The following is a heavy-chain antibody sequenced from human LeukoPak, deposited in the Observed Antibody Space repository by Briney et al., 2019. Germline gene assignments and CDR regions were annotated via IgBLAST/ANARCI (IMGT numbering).Heavy chain of an antibody. CDR2: IIPIFGTA. CDR1: GGTFSSYA. CDR3: ARGRTPYSSSWYDAFDI. J-gene: IGHJ3*02. V-gene: IGHV1-69*13. D-gene: IGHD6-13*01. Sequence: GASVKVSCKASGGTFSSYAISWVRQAPGQGLEWMGGIIPIFGTANYAQKFQGRVTITADESMSTAYMELSSLRSEDTAVYYCARGRTPYSSSWYDAFDIWGQGTMVTVSS.